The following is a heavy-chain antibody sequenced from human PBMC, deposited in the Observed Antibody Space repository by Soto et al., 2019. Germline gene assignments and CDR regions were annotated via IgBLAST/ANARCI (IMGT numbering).Heavy chain of an antibody. CDR2: IYYGGTS. Sequence: QLQLQESGPGLVKPSETLSLTCTVSGGSISDDTYYWGWIRQPPGKGLEWIGSIYYGGTSSYNPSLKSRVTMSVDTSKKKLSLRLRSVTAADTAVYYCARLHCDSPNCVPLDPWGQGTLVIVSS. V-gene: IGHV4-39*01. CDR1: GGSISDDTYY. CDR3: ARLHCDSPNCVPLDP. D-gene: IGHD2-2*01. J-gene: IGHJ5*02.